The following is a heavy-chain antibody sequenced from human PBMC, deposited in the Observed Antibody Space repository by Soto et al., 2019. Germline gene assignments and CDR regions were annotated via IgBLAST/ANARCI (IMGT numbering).Heavy chain of an antibody. CDR1: RWACRIDA. J-gene: IGHJ6*02. V-gene: IGHV3-23*01. D-gene: IGHD1-7*01. CDR3: AKRQLELLPYYGMDG. CDR2: SSASAGST. Sequence: GGSLRLSCSPARWACRIDAVSCVAQARDKGPGCRSASSASAGSTYYADSVKGRRTSSRHNSKNTLYLQMRRPRAEDTAVYYCAKRQLELLPYYGMDGWGPGTTVTVSS.